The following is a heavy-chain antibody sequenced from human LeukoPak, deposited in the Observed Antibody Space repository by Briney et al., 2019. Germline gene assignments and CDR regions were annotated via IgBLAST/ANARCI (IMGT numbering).Heavy chain of an antibody. Sequence: PSQTLCLTCTVSGGSISSGGYYWSWIRQHPGKGLEWIGYIYHSGSTYYNPSLKSRVTISVDRSKNQFSLKLSSVTAADTAVYYCVGWGSSGYYPDYWGQGTLVTVSS. CDR3: VGWGSSGYYPDY. D-gene: IGHD3-22*01. J-gene: IGHJ4*02. V-gene: IGHV4-30-2*01. CDR1: GGSISSGGYY. CDR2: IYHSGST.